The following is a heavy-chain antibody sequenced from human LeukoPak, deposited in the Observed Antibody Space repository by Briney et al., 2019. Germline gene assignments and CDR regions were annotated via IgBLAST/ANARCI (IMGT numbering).Heavy chain of an antibody. Sequence: GGSLRLSCAASGFTFEDFSMHWVRQVPGKGLEWISLLDWDGGITYYADSVKGRFTVSRDNSKSSLYLHLNSLTPEDTAFYYCAKDSFVATTSYLDSWGQGTLVTVSS. CDR1: GFTFEDFS. J-gene: IGHJ4*02. D-gene: IGHD1-26*01. CDR2: LDWDGGIT. CDR3: AKDSFVATTSYLDS. V-gene: IGHV3-43*01.